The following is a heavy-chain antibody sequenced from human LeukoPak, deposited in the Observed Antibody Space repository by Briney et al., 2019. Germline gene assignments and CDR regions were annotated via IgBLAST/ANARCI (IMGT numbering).Heavy chain of an antibody. CDR2: ISGSGGST. D-gene: IGHD6-19*01. V-gene: IGHV3-23*01. CDR3: AKDPGTKSIAVADDGAFDI. Sequence: PGGSLRLSCAASGFTFSSYAMSWVRQAPGKGLEWVSAISGSGGSTYYVDSVKGRFTISRDNSKNTLYLQMNSLRAEDTAVYYCAKDPGTKSIAVADDGAFDIWGQGTMVTVSS. J-gene: IGHJ3*02. CDR1: GFTFSSYA.